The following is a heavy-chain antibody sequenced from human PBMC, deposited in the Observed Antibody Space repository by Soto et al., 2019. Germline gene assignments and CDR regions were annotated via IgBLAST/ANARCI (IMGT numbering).Heavy chain of an antibody. CDR2: VYSTGTT. CDR3: ARVSKLVAPKDGKRAYFFAMDV. Sequence: QVLLRESGPGLVKPSETLALTCAVSGDSVSSSDFYWTWIRQPPGKPLEWIGYVYSTGTTSYSPSLKSRVDIPVDTSETQFSLKLRSVTAADAAVYFCARVSKLVAPKDGKRAYFFAMDVWGHRTTVT. D-gene: IGHD6-6*01. J-gene: IGHJ6*02. CDR1: GDSVSSSDFY. V-gene: IGHV4-61*08.